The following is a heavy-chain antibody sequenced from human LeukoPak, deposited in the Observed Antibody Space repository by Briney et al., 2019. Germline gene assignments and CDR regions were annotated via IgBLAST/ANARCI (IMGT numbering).Heavy chain of an antibody. CDR1: GGSFSGYY. J-gene: IGHJ4*02. D-gene: IGHD3-10*01. Sequence: SETLSLTCAVYGGSFSGYYWSWIRQPPGKGLEWIGEINHSGSTNYNPSLKSRVTISVDKSKNQFSLKLSSVTAAETAVYYCARGSPPGPLKPDYFDYWGQGTLVTVSS. V-gene: IGHV4-34*01. CDR2: INHSGST. CDR3: ARGSPPGPLKPDYFDY.